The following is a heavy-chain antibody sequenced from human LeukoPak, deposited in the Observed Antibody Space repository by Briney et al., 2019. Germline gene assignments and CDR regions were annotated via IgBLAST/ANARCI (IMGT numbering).Heavy chain of an antibody. CDR1: GGSISSGGYS. CDR3: ARATWDLPGWFDP. Sequence: KASQTLSLTCAVSGGSISSGGYSWNWIRQPPGKGLEWIGYIYHSGSTYYNPSLKSRVTISVDTSKNQFSLKLSSVTAADTAVYYCARATWDLPGWFDPWGQGTLVTVSS. D-gene: IGHD1-26*01. V-gene: IGHV4-30-2*01. J-gene: IGHJ5*02. CDR2: IYHSGST.